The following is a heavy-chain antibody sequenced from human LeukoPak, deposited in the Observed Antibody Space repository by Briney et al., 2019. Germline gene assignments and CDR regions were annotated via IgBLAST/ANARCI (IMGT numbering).Heavy chain of an antibody. CDR1: GFTFSSYA. CDR3: ARDLPAASDAFDI. J-gene: IGHJ3*02. D-gene: IGHD2-2*01. V-gene: IGHV3-48*01. CDR2: ISSSSSTI. Sequence: PGGSLRLSCAASGFTFSSYAMSWVRQAPGKGLEWVSYISSSSSTIYYADSVKGRFTISRDNPKNTLYLQMNSLRAEDTAVYYCARDLPAASDAFDIWGQGTMVTVPS.